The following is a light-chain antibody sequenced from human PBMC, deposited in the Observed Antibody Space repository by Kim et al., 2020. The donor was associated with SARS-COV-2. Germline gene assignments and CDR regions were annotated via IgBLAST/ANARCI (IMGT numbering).Light chain of an antibody. J-gene: IGLJ3*02. Sequence: GQRVTISCSGSSSNIGSNSVNWYQQLPGTAPKLLIHSNNQRPSGVPDRFSGSKSGTSASLAISGLQSEDEADYYCAAWDDSLRGWVFGGGTQLTVL. CDR2: SNN. CDR1: SSNIGSNS. CDR3: AAWDDSLRGWV. V-gene: IGLV1-44*01.